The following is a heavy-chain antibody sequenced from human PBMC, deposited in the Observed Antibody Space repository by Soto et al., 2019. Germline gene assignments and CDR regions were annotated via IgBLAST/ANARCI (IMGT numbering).Heavy chain of an antibody. CDR2: ISSSSYI. CDR3: ARGSSSGRPFDY. CDR1: GFTFSSWS. D-gene: IGHD3-22*01. J-gene: IGHJ4*02. V-gene: IGHV3-21*01. Sequence: GGSLRLSCAASGFTFSSWSMNWVRQAPGKGLEWVSYISSSSYIYYADSVKGRVTISRDNAKNSLYLQMNSLRAEDTAVYYCARGSSSGRPFDYWGQGTPVTVSS.